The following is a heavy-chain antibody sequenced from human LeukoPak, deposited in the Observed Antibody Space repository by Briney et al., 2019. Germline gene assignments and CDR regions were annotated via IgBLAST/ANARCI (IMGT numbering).Heavy chain of an antibody. J-gene: IGHJ4*02. Sequence: GASVKVSCKASGYTFTSYDINWVRQATGQGLEWMGWMNPNSGNTGYAQKFQGRVTMTRNTSISTAYMELSSLRSEDTAVYYCARGLAYDFWSGSGGDYWGQGTLVTVSS. CDR1: GYTFTSYD. D-gene: IGHD3-3*01. CDR3: ARGLAYDFWSGSGGDY. CDR2: MNPNSGNT. V-gene: IGHV1-8*01.